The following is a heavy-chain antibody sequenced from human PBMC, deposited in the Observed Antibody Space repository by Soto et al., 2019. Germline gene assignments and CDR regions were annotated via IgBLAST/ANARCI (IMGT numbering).Heavy chain of an antibody. CDR3: ARAKRVQGYCSSTSCEGGLLYYMDV. CDR1: GGSISSYY. D-gene: IGHD2-2*01. J-gene: IGHJ6*03. CDR2: IYYSGST. Sequence: PSETLSLTCTVSGGSISSYYWSWVRQPPGKGLEWIGYIYYSGSTNYNPSLKSRVTISVDTSKNQFSLKLSSLRSEDTAVYYCARAKRVQGYCSSTSCEGGLLYYMDVWGKGTTVTVSS. V-gene: IGHV4-59*01.